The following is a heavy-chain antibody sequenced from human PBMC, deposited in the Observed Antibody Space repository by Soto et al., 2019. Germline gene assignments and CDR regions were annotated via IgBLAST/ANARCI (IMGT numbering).Heavy chain of an antibody. CDR2: TRHDGSNT. V-gene: IGHV3-33*01. CDR1: GFNFRGYG. Sequence: QAHLVQSGGGVVQPARSLRLSCEASGFNFRGYGMHWVRQAPGKGLEWVAITRHDGSNTYYADSVRGRFTISRDNSKNTRYLQMNSLTVEDTAVYYCARDGVGITTFFGYCDYWGQGTLITVSS. CDR3: ARDGVGITTFFGYCDY. D-gene: IGHD1-26*01. J-gene: IGHJ4*02.